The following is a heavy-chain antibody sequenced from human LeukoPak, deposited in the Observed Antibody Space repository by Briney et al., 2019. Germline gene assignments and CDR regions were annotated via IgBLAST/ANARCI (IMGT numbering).Heavy chain of an antibody. CDR2: ISYDGSNK. Sequence: GGSLRLSCAASGFTFSSYAMHWVRQAPGKGLEWVAVISYDGSNKYYADSVKGRFTISRDNSKNTLYLQMNSLRAEDTAVYYCARDRGNFDWIIDYWGQGTLVTVSS. CDR1: GFTFSSYA. V-gene: IGHV3-30*14. J-gene: IGHJ4*02. CDR3: ARDRGNFDWIIDY. D-gene: IGHD3-9*01.